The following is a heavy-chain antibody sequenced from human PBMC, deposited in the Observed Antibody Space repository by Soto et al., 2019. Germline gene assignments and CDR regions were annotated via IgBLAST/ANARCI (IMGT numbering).Heavy chain of an antibody. CDR1: GGSISSYY. CDR3: ARSMLYSDGSNYSPFDY. Sequence: SETLSLTCTVSGGSISSYYWSWIRQPPGKGLEWIGYMYNTGSTVYNPSLKSRVTISVDTSKNQFYLKVNSVTAADTAVYYCARSMLYSDGSNYSPFDYWGQGALVTVSS. V-gene: IGHV4-59*01. J-gene: IGHJ4*02. D-gene: IGHD3-22*01. CDR2: MYNTGST.